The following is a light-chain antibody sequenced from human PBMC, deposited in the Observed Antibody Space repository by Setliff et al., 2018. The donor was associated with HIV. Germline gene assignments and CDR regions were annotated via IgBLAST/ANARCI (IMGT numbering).Light chain of an antibody. J-gene: IGLJ1*01. CDR2: DVN. V-gene: IGLV2-14*01. Sequence: QSVLTQPASVSGSPGQSITISCTGTSTDVGGYDYVSWYQHHTGKAPKLIIYDVNNRPSGVSDRFSGSKSGNTASLTISGLQADDEAHYYCCSYAGSIVPPFGTGTKVTVL. CDR1: STDVGGYDY. CDR3: CSYAGSIVPP.